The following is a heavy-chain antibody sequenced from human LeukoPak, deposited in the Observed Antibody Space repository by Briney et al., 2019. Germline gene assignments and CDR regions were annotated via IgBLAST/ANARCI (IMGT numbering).Heavy chain of an antibody. V-gene: IGHV3-30-3*01. D-gene: IGHD6-19*01. CDR3: ASVGVSGWCYFDY. Sequence: GGSLRLSCAASGFTFSSYAMHWVRQAPGKGLEWVAVISYDGSNKYYADSVKGRFTISRDNSKNTLYLQMNSLRAEDTAVYYCASVGVSGWCYFDYWGQGTLVTVSS. J-gene: IGHJ4*02. CDR2: ISYDGSNK. CDR1: GFTFSSYA.